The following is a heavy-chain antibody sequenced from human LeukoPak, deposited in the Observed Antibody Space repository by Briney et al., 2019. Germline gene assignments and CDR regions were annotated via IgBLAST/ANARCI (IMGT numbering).Heavy chain of an antibody. CDR3: ARAYEVAVAGAVEYYYYGMDV. V-gene: IGHV1-18*01. D-gene: IGHD6-19*01. Sequence: ASVKVSCKASGYTFTSYGISWVRQAPGQGLEWMGWISAYNGNTNYAQKLQGRVTMTTDTSTSTAYMELRSLRSDDTAVYYCARAYEVAVAGAVEYYYYGMDVWGQGTTVIVSS. CDR1: GYTFTSYG. CDR2: ISAYNGNT. J-gene: IGHJ6*02.